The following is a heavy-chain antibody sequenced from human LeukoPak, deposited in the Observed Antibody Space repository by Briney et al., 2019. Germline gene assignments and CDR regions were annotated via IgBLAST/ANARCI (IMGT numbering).Heavy chain of an antibody. CDR1: GDSVSSNSSA. CDR2: TYYRYKWYN. V-gene: IGHV6-1*01. CDR3: GRDPSSSWYFDY. J-gene: IGHJ4*02. D-gene: IGHD6-13*01. Sequence: SQTLSLTFAISGDSVSSNSSALGWIRQSPWRGLYLLVRTYYRYKWYNEYAVSVKSRINLNPEQSKNQFSLQLNYVNTEDTAVYYCGRDPSSSWYFDYWGQGTLVTVSS.